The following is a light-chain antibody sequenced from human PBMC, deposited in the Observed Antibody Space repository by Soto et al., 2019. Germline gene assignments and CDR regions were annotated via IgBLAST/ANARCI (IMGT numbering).Light chain of an antibody. CDR1: SSDVGGYNY. V-gene: IGLV2-14*01. J-gene: IGLJ2*01. CDR2: DVS. Sequence: ALTQPASVSGSPGQSITISCTGTSSDVGGYNYVSWYQQHPGKAPKLMIYDVSNRPSGVSNRFSGSKSGNTASLTISGLQAEDEAHYYCSSYTSSSTLVFGGGTKLTVL. CDR3: SSYTSSSTLV.